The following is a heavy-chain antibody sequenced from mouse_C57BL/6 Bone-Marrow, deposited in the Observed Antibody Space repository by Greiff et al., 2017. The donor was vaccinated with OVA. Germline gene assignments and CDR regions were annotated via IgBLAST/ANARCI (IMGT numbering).Heavy chain of an antibody. J-gene: IGHJ4*01. CDR2: IDPSDSYT. CDR3: ARGYYYGYAMDY. CDR1: GYTFTSYW. V-gene: IGHV1-59*01. Sequence: QVQLQQPGAELVRPGTSVKLSCKASGYTFTSYWMHWVKQRPGQGLEWIGVIDPSDSYTNYNQKFKGKATLTVDTSSSTAYMQLSSLTSEDAAVYYCARGYYYGYAMDYRGEGTSVTASS. D-gene: IGHD1-1*01.